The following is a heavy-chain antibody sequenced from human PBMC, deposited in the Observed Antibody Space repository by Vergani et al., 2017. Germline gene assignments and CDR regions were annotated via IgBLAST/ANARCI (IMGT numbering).Heavy chain of an antibody. D-gene: IGHD4-11*01. CDR2: ISSSGTTI. Sequence: QGQLVESGGGLVKPGGSLRLSCAASGFSLSDYYMTWIRQAPGQGLEWISYISSSGTTIYYADSVKGRFTISRDNAKNLVFLQMDSLRAEDTALYYCARGDYHVSFEIWGRGTMVTISS. CDR3: ARGDYHVSFEI. J-gene: IGHJ3*02. V-gene: IGHV3-11*04. CDR1: GFSLSDYY.